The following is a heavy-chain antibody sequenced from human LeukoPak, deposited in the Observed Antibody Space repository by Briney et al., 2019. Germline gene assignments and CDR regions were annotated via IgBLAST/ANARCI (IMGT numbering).Heavy chain of an antibody. CDR1: GFTFSSYE. Sequence: GGSLRLSCAASGFTFSSYEMNWVRQAPGKGLEWDSYISSSGSTIYYADSVKGRFTISRDNAKNSLYLQMNSLRAEDTAVYYCAELGITMIGGVWGKGTTVTISS. J-gene: IGHJ6*04. D-gene: IGHD3-10*02. V-gene: IGHV3-48*03. CDR3: AELGITMIGGV. CDR2: ISSSGSTI.